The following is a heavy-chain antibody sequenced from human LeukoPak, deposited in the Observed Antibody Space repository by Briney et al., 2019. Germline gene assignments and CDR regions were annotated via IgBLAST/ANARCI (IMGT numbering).Heavy chain of an antibody. Sequence: KPGESLKISCKGSGYSSTSYWIGWVLQMPGKGLEWMVIIYPGDSDTRYSPSFQGQVTISADKSIRTAYLQWSSLKASDTAMYYCARPKLTMVRGVPLYTGGAFDIWGQGTMVTVSS. J-gene: IGHJ3*02. CDR1: GYSSTSYW. D-gene: IGHD3-10*01. V-gene: IGHV5-51*01. CDR3: ARPKLTMVRGVPLYTGGAFDI. CDR2: IYPGDSDT.